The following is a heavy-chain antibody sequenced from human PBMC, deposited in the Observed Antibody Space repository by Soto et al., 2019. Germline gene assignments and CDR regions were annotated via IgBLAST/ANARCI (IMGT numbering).Heavy chain of an antibody. CDR2: IYDGGYT. Sequence: QVQLQESGPGLVKPSQTLSLSCTVSGASINNKNYYYSWIRQTPGKGLEWIGHIYDGGYTYSNPSITSRLVISVDTSKTQVSLKLSSVTAAYTAIYYCARGLASDKVDSWGQGPLVNVSS. V-gene: IGHV4-30-4*01. CDR1: GASINNKNYY. D-gene: IGHD3-10*01. CDR3: ARGLASDKVDS. J-gene: IGHJ4*02.